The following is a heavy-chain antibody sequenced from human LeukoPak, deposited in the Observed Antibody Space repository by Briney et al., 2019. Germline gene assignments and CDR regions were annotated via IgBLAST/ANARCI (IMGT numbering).Heavy chain of an antibody. CDR1: GFTFDDYA. V-gene: IGHV3-9*01. CDR2: ISWNSGSI. D-gene: IGHD3-10*01. J-gene: IGHJ4*02. CDR3: AKGLWFGEFHPFDY. Sequence: GGSLRLPCAASGFTFDDYAMHWVRQAPGKGLEWVSGISWNSGSIGYADSVKGLFTISRDNAKNSPYLQMNSLRAEDTALYYCAKGLWFGEFHPFDYWGQGTLVTVSS.